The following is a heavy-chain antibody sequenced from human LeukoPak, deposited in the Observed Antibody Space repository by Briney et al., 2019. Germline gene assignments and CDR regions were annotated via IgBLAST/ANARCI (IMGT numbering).Heavy chain of an antibody. V-gene: IGHV5-51*01. Sequence: GESLKISCKGSGYSFTSYWNGWVRQMPGEGLEWMGIIFPGDSDTRYSPSFQGQVTISADKSSSTAYLQWSSLKASDTAMYYCARLQKTRPLGGFDYWGQGTLVTVSS. CDR1: GYSFTSYW. J-gene: IGHJ4*02. CDR3: ARLQKTRPLGGFDY. D-gene: IGHD1-26*01. CDR2: IFPGDSDT.